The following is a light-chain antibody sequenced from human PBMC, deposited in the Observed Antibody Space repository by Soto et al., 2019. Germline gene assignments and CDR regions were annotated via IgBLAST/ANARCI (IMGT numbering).Light chain of an antibody. CDR1: QSISSH. V-gene: IGKV1-39*01. Sequence: DIQMTHSPSSLSASVGDRVTITCRASQSISSHLNWYQQKAGKAPKLLISGASSLESGVPSRFSGSGSGTDFTLTISSLQPEDFATYYCQQSYTTPRTFGHGTKVESK. CDR3: QQSYTTPRT. J-gene: IGKJ1*01. CDR2: GAS.